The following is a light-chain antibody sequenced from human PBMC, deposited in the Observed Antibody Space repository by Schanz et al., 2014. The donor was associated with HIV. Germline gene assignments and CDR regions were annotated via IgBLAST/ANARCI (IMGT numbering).Light chain of an antibody. CDR1: SANIGSNT. J-gene: IGLJ3*02. V-gene: IGLV1-44*01. CDR3: AAWDDSLNGPV. Sequence: QSVLTQPPSASGTPGQRVTISCSGSSANIGSNTVTWYQQLPGTAPKLLIYSNNQRPSGVPDRLSGSKSGTSASLAISGLQSEDEADYHCAAWDDSLNGPVFGGGTKLTVL. CDR2: SNN.